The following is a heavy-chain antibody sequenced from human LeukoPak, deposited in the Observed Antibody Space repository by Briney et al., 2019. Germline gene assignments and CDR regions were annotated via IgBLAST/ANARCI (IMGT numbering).Heavy chain of an antibody. Sequence: GGALRLSFSAPGFPLFSYAMSWGRPAPGEGVEGGSAISGSGGSTYYADSVKGRFTISRDNSKNTLYLDMNNLRAEDTALYFCAKTLFGFSYGKIDYWGQGTLVTVSS. CDR3: AKTLFGFSYGKIDY. D-gene: IGHD5-18*01. J-gene: IGHJ4*02. CDR2: ISGSGGST. CDR1: GFPLFSYA. V-gene: IGHV3-23*01.